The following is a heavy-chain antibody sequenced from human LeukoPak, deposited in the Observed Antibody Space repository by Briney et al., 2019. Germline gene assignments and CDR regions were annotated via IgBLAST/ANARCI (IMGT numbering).Heavy chain of an antibody. J-gene: IGHJ6*02. CDR2: ISTDGSST. Sequence: GGSLRLSCAASGFTFSRYWMHWLRQAPGKGLVWVSRISTDGSSTSYADSVKGRYTISRDNGKNTLYLQMNSLRAEDTAVYYCASYLTSIPSGMDVWGQGTTVTVSS. D-gene: IGHD2/OR15-2a*01. CDR1: GFTFSRYW. V-gene: IGHV3-74*01. CDR3: ASYLTSIPSGMDV.